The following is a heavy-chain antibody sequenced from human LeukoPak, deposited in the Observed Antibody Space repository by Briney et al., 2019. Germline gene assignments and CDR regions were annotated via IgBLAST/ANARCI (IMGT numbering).Heavy chain of an antibody. V-gene: IGHV1-69*13. Sequence: SVKVSCKAPGGTFSSFAFGWVRQAPGQGLEWMGGVIPLFGTANYAQMFQGRVTMTADESTTTAYMELRSLRSEDTAVYYCARVPLSDLDMVNYSGFDYWGQGTLVTVSS. CDR3: ARVPLSDLDMVNYSGFDY. CDR1: GGTFSSFA. D-gene: IGHD5-18*01. CDR2: VIPLFGTA. J-gene: IGHJ4*02.